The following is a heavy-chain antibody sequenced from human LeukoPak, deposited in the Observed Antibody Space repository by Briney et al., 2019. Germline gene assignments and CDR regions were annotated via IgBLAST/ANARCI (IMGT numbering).Heavy chain of an antibody. CDR3: AKDSGYSGNFKAFDI. CDR2: ISGSGGST. CDR1: GFIFSSYA. J-gene: IGHJ3*02. Sequence: GGSLRLSCAASGFIFSSYAMSWVRQAPGKGLEWVSGISGSGGSTNYADSVKGRFTISRDNSKDTLYLQMNSLRAEDTAVYYCAKDSGYSGNFKAFDIWGQGTMVTVSS. V-gene: IGHV3-23*01. D-gene: IGHD5-12*01.